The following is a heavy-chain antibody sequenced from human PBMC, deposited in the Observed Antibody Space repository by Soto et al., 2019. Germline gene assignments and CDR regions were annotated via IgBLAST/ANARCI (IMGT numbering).Heavy chain of an antibody. D-gene: IGHD3-10*01. V-gene: IGHV3-7*03. CDR1: GFTFNVYY. J-gene: IGHJ4*02. Sequence: EVQLVESGGDLVQPGGSLRLSCAASGFTFNVYYMTWVRQAPGRGLEWVASINKDGSEQYYVDSVKGRFTISRDNAKNSLYLQMNSLRPEDTALYYCSRENWFQDYWGQGTLVTVSS. CDR3: SRENWFQDY. CDR2: INKDGSEQ.